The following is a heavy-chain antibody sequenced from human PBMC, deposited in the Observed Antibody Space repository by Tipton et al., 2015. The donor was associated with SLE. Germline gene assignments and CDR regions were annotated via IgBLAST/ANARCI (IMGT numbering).Heavy chain of an antibody. V-gene: IGHV4-59*01. CDR2: MYYSGST. CDR1: GDSINNYY. J-gene: IGHJ4*02. D-gene: IGHD3-3*01. Sequence: TLSLTCTVSGDSINNYYWNWIRQPPGKGLEWIGYMYYSGSTSYNPSLRSRVTISKHTSNKQFSLSLRSVTAADTAVYFCARGDYYDSGTVWGQGILVTVSS. CDR3: ARGDYYDSGTV.